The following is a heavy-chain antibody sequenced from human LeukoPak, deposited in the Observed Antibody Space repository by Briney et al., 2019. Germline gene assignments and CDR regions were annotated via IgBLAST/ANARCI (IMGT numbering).Heavy chain of an antibody. CDR1: GGSISSSNW. CDR3: ARGQVFEAGNWFDP. D-gene: IGHD6-19*01. J-gene: IGHJ5*02. CDR2: IYHSGST. Sequence: SETLSLTCAVSGGSISSSNWWSWVRQPPGKGLEWIGEIYHSGSTNYNPSLKSRVTISVDKSKNQFSLKLSSVTAADTAVYYCARGQVFEAGNWFDPWGQGTLVTVSS. V-gene: IGHV4-4*02.